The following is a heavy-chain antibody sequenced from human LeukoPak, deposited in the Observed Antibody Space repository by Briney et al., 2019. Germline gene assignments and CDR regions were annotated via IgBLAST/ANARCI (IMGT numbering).Heavy chain of an antibody. CDR3: ARVPRRVTGSNRRFYYYYYMDV. D-gene: IGHD2-21*02. Sequence: SETLSLTCAVYGGSFSGYYWSWIRQPPGKGLGWIGEINHSGSTNYNPSLKSRVTISVDTSKNQFSLKLSSVTAADTAVYYCARVPRRVTGSNRRFYYYYYMDVWGKGTTVTVSS. V-gene: IGHV4-34*01. J-gene: IGHJ6*03. CDR1: GGSFSGYY. CDR2: INHSGST.